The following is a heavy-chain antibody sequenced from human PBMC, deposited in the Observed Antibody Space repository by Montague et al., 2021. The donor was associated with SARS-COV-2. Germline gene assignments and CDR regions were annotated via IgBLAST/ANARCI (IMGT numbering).Heavy chain of an antibody. D-gene: IGHD5-24*01. CDR3: ARHARGEGYTSWFDS. Sequence: SETLSLTCTVSGDSVSRGSSYWSWIRQPPGKGPGWIGYIYYTGSRNYXXXLKSRLTISVDTSKNQFSLKLSSVTAADTAVYYCARHARGEGYTSWFDSWGQGTLVTVSS. CDR2: IYYTGSR. CDR1: GDSVSRGSSY. J-gene: IGHJ5*01. V-gene: IGHV4-61*01.